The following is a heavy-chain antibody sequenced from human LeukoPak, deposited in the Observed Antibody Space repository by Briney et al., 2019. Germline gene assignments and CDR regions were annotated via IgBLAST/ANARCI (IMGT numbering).Heavy chain of an antibody. CDR3: ARTTEGGYTYDYFYYYYMDV. D-gene: IGHD5-18*01. Sequence: SETLSLTCTVSNYSISSAYYWGWIRQAPGKGLEWIGNIYHSGSTNYNPSLKSRVTISVDTSKNQFSLKLSSVTAADTAVYYCARTTEGGYTYDYFYYYYMDVWGKGTTVTISS. CDR2: IYHSGST. CDR1: NYSISSAYY. J-gene: IGHJ6*03. V-gene: IGHV4-38-2*02.